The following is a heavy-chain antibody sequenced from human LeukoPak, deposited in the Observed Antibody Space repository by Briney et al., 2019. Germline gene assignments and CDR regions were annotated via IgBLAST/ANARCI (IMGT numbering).Heavy chain of an antibody. V-gene: IGHV1-46*01. CDR2: INPGDGST. CDR1: GYTFSLYY. CDR3: ARDGRDGYNYGWFDP. Sequence: GASVKVSCKASGYTFSLYYLHWVRQAPGQGPEWMGMINPGDGSTTYRQKFKGRVTMTRDMSTSTVYMELSSLRSEDTAVYYCARDGRDGYNYGWFDPWGQGTLVTVSS. D-gene: IGHD5-24*01. J-gene: IGHJ5*02.